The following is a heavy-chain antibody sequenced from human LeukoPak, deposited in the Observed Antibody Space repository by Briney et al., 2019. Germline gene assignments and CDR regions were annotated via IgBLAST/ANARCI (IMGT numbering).Heavy chain of an antibody. CDR3: ARVSSSSWQAYDY. D-gene: IGHD6-13*01. V-gene: IGHV3-30-3*01. CDR2: ISYDGSNK. CDR1: GFTFSSYA. Sequence: GGSLRLSCAASGFTFSSYAMHWARQAPGKGLEWVAVISYDGSNKYYADSVKGRFTISRDNSKNTLYLQMNSLRAEDTAVYYCARVSSSSWQAYDYWGQGTLVTVSS. J-gene: IGHJ4*02.